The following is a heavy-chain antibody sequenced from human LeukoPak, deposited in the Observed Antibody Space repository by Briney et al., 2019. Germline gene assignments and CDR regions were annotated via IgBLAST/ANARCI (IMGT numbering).Heavy chain of an antibody. J-gene: IGHJ4*02. CDR1: GNTLRELP. Sequence: GASVKVSCKLSGNTLRELPIQWVRHARGKGLEWMAGFDPENAEIVYAQKFQGRVTMTEDTSTNTAYMELTRLTSEDTALYYCATRGSDFWSGFDYWGQGTQVTVSS. D-gene: IGHD3-3*01. CDR3: ATRGSDFWSGFDY. V-gene: IGHV1-24*01. CDR2: FDPENAEI.